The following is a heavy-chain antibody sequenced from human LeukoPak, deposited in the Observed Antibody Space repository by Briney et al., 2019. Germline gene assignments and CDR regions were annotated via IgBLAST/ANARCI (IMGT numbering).Heavy chain of an antibody. CDR3: AKDRETTASGTFDH. J-gene: IGHJ4*02. D-gene: IGHD6-13*01. CDR2: ISDDGTKR. V-gene: IGHV3-30*18. CDR1: GFTFRNYG. Sequence: PGRFLRLSCAASGFTFRNYGLHYVRQAPGRGLEWLAVISDDGTKRNYADSVVGRFTISRDKSNNTLYLQMNSLRAEDSAVYYCAKDRETTASGTFDHWGQGILVTVSS.